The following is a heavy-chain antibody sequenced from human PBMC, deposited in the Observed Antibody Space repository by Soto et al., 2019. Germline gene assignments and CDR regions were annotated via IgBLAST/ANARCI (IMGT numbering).Heavy chain of an antibody. CDR1: GYTFSGYF. CDR3: ARGYCSRSWRVVDY. V-gene: IGHV1-2*07. J-gene: IGHJ4*02. Sequence: QVQLVQSGADVKKPGASVKVSCKTSGYTFSGYFMHWLRQAPGQGLEWMGWMNPNSGGTDYAHNFQGRVSMTWETYISTAYMELSRMRSADTAIYNSARGYCSRSWRVVDYWGQGTLVTISS. D-gene: IGHD6-13*01. CDR2: MNPNSGGT.